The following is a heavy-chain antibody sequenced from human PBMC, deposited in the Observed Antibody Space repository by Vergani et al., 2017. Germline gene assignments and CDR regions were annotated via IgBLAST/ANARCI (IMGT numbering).Heavy chain of an antibody. Sequence: EVQLVQSGAEVKKPGESLRISCKGSGYSFTSYWIGWVRQMPGKGLEWMGIIYPGDSDTRYSPSFQGQVTISADKSISTAYLQWSSLKASDTAMYYCARGDSPDIVVVPAAIRFDYWGQGTLVTVSS. V-gene: IGHV5-51*01. CDR3: ARGDSPDIVVVPAAIRFDY. D-gene: IGHD2-2*01. J-gene: IGHJ4*02. CDR1: GYSFTSYW. CDR2: IYPGDSDT.